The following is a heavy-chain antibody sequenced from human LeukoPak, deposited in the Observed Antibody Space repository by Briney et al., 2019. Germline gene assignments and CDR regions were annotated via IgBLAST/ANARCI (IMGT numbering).Heavy chain of an antibody. Sequence: GGSLILSCAASRLTFSTYPMYWVRQAPGKGLEWVTLISYYGTNKYYADSVKGRVTVSRDNSKNTLYLQLDSLRVDDTAVYYCAVQGPGPTFFHSWGQGTLVTVSS. D-gene: IGHD1-1*01. V-gene: IGHV3-30*04. J-gene: IGHJ4*02. CDR2: ISYYGTNK. CDR3: AVQGPGPTFFHS. CDR1: RLTFSTYP.